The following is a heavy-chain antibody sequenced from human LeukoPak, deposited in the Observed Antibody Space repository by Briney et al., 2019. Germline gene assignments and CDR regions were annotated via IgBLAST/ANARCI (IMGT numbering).Heavy chain of an antibody. CDR1: GFTFSSYG. J-gene: IGHJ1*01. V-gene: IGHV3-30*02. Sequence: GGSLRLSCAASGFTFSSYGIHWVRQAPGKGLEWVAFIQYDGSHEYYADSVKGRFTISRDNSKNTRYLQMNSLRAEDTAVYYCARIASAATYFQHWGQGTLVTVSS. CDR2: IQYDGSHE. CDR3: ARIASAATYFQH. D-gene: IGHD2-15*01.